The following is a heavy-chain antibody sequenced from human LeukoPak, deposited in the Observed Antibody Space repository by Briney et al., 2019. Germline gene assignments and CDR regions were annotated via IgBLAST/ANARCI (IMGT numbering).Heavy chain of an antibody. V-gene: IGHV1-2*04. CDR2: INPNSGGT. J-gene: IGHJ4*02. CDR3: ARDAPYDYVWGSYRHYYFDY. CDR1: GNNFTGYY. Sequence: ASVEVLCKASGNNFTGYYIPWVRQAPGPGVELVGWINPNSGGTNYAQKFQGWVTMTRDTSISTAYMELSRLRSEDTAVYYCARDAPYDYVWGSYRHYYFDYWGQGTLVTVSS. D-gene: IGHD3-16*02.